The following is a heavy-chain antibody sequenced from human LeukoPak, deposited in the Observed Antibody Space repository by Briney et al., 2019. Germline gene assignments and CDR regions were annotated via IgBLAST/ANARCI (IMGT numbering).Heavy chain of an antibody. V-gene: IGHV4-61*01. CDR1: GASVSSGSYY. CDR3: ARLTSLTHFDY. Sequence: SETLSLTCTVSGASVSSGSYYWSWIRQPPGKGLELIGYIYYSGSTNYNPSLKSRVTISVDTSKNQFSLKLSSVTAADTAVYYCARLTSLTHFDYWGQGTLVPVSS. CDR2: IYYSGST. J-gene: IGHJ4*02. D-gene: IGHD1-14*01.